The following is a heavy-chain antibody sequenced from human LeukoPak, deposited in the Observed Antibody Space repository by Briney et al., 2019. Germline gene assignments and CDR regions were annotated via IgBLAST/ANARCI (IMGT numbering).Heavy chain of an antibody. J-gene: IGHJ4*02. CDR1: GFAFGDYA. D-gene: IGHD2-21*01. Sequence: GGSLRLSCTASGFAFGDYARSWVRQAPGEGLEWVGFIRSKLYGGTPDYAASVKDRFTISRDDSKSIAYLQMNSLKTEDTAMYYCTRVDYYSTSAFFDYWGQGTLVTVSS. CDR3: TRVDYYSTSAFFDY. CDR2: IRSKLYGGTP. V-gene: IGHV3-49*04.